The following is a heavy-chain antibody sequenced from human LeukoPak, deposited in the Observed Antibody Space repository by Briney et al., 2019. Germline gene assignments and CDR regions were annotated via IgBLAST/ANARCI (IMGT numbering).Heavy chain of an antibody. Sequence: GSLRLSCAASGFTFSSYSMNWVRQAPGKGLEWIGSIYYSGSTYYNPSLKSRVTISVDTSKNQFSLKLNSVTAADTAVYYCARDRYYYDSSGYKCMDVWGKGTTVTVSS. CDR2: IYYSGST. D-gene: IGHD3-22*01. J-gene: IGHJ6*03. V-gene: IGHV4-39*07. CDR3: ARDRYYYDSSGYKCMDV. CDR1: GFTFSSYS.